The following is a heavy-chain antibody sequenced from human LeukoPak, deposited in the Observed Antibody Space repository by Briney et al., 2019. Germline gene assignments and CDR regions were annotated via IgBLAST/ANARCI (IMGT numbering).Heavy chain of an antibody. Sequence: SETLSLTCTVSGGSVSSSSYYWGWLRQPPGKGLEWIGTIFYSGSTYYNPSLRSRVTISVDMSKNQFSLKLNSVTAADTAVYYCARPKASGSSLDAFDIWGQGTMVTVSS. D-gene: IGHD6-13*01. V-gene: IGHV4-39*01. CDR3: ARPKASGSSLDAFDI. J-gene: IGHJ3*02. CDR2: IFYSGST. CDR1: GGSVSSSSYY.